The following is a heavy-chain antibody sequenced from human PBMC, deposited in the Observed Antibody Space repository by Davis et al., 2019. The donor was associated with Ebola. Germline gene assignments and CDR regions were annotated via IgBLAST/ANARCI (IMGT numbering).Heavy chain of an antibody. J-gene: IGHJ5*02. D-gene: IGHD3-9*01. CDR1: GFTFSSYD. Sequence: GGSLRLSCAASGFTFSSYDMHWVRQATGKGLEWVSAIGTAGDTYYQGSVKGRFTISRENAKNSLYLQMNSLRPEETAVYYCARGQGHYYGILTWWWFDPWGQGTLVTVSS. V-gene: IGHV3-13*01. CDR3: ARGQGHYYGILTWWWFDP. CDR2: IGTAGDT.